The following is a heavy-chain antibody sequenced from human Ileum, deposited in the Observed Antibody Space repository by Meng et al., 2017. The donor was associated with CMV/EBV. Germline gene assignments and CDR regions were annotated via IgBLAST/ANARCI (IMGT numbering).Heavy chain of an antibody. Sequence: LSSAASGFTVGTKFLGLFRQASGEGLKWVSVLYIGGDTHYVDSVKGRFTISKDNFRNTLYLQMDSLRVEDTAVYYCVKAGGQGWFDPWGQGTLVTVSS. CDR1: GFTVGTKF. V-gene: IGHV3-53*01. J-gene: IGHJ5*02. CDR3: VKAGGQGWFDP. CDR2: LYIGGDT. D-gene: IGHD3-16*01.